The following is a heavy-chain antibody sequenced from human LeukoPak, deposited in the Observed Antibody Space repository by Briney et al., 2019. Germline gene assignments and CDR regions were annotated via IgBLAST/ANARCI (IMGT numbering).Heavy chain of an antibody. CDR1: VFTHDDYV. V-gene: IGHV3-9*01. CDR2: SSWNSGSI. D-gene: IGHD6-13*01. Sequence: SLRLSRASSVFTHDDYVLHPVRQAPRRGVEWVSGSSWNSGSIGYADSVKGRFTICRDNAENYLYMQMNSLRTEDTAFDYGANDLGSSWTLGFPYWGQGTLVTVSS. J-gene: IGHJ4*02. CDR3: ANDLGSSWTLGFPY.